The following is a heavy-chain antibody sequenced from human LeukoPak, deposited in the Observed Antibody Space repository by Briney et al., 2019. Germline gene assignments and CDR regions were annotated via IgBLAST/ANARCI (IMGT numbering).Heavy chain of an antibody. D-gene: IGHD6-13*01. CDR2: ISSSSSYI. Sequence: GGSLRLSCAASGFTFSSYSMNWVRQAPGKGLEWVSSISSSSSYIYYADSVKGRFTISRDNAKNSLYLQMNSLRAEDTAVYYCARDHDTGGSSWYYYYGMDVWGQGTTVTVSS. V-gene: IGHV3-21*01. CDR3: ARDHDTGGSSWYYYYGMDV. J-gene: IGHJ6*02. CDR1: GFTFSSYS.